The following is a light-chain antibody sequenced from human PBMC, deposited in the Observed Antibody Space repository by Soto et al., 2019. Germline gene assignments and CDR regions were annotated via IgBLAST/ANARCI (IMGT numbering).Light chain of an antibody. CDR3: QQRRGT. CDR2: DAS. V-gene: IGKV1-33*01. Sequence: DIQMTQSPSSLSASVGDRVTITCQASHDITSYLNWYQHKPGKAPKLLIYDASNRATGIPARFSGSGSGTDFTLTISSLEPEDFAVYYCQQRRGTFGQGTKLEIK. J-gene: IGKJ2*02. CDR1: HDITSY.